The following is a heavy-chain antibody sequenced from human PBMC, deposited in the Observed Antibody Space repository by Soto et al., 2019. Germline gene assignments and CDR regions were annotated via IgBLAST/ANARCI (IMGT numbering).Heavy chain of an antibody. Sequence: QVQLVQSGGGLVRPGGSLRLSCEASGFIFSDYYMAWIRQAPGKGLEWVSYISGSGDTIYYADSVKGRFTISRDSAKGSLYLQMNTLRDEDPAISYCASLGQFDFWGQGTVVTVSS. CDR3: ASLGQFDF. V-gene: IGHV3-11*01. J-gene: IGHJ4*02. CDR2: ISGSGDTI. CDR1: GFIFSDYY.